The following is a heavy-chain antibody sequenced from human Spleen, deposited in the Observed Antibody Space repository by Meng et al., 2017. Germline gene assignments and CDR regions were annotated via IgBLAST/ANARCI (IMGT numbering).Heavy chain of an antibody. CDR1: GYSFTYRY. Sequence: QMQLVQSGAEVKKTGSSVKVSCKASGYSFTYRYLHWVRQAPGQALEWMGWITPFNDNTNYAQKFQDRVTITRDRSVSTAYMELSSLRSEDTAVYYCARGPEGGYDYFDYWGQGTLVTVSS. D-gene: IGHD5-12*01. CDR3: ARGPEGGYDYFDY. V-gene: IGHV1-45*02. J-gene: IGHJ4*02. CDR2: ITPFNDNT.